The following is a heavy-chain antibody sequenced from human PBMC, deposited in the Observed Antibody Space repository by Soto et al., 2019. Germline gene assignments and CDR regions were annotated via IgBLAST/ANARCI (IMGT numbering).Heavy chain of an antibody. J-gene: IGHJ1*01. Sequence: GGSLRLSCTASGFTFGDYAMSWFRQAPGKGLEWVGFIRSKAYGGTTEYAASVKGRFTISRDDSKSIAYLQMNSLKTEDTAVYYCTRDLGNEVAATEYFQHWGQGTLVTVS. D-gene: IGHD2-15*01. V-gene: IGHV3-49*03. CDR2: IRSKAYGGTT. CDR3: TRDLGNEVAATEYFQH. CDR1: GFTFGDYA.